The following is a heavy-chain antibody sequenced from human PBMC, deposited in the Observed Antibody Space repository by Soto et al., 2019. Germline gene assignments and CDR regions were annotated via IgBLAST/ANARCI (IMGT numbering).Heavy chain of an antibody. Sequence: SETLSLTCTVSGGSISTYYWSWIRQPPGKGLEWIGFIYYSGTTNYNPSLKSRVTISVDTSKNQFSLKLSSVTAADTAMYYRARDAYSGYDKGYFDYWGQGTLVTVSS. V-gene: IGHV4-59*01. CDR2: IYYSGTT. CDR3: ARDAYSGYDKGYFDY. D-gene: IGHD5-12*01. CDR1: GGSISTYY. J-gene: IGHJ4*02.